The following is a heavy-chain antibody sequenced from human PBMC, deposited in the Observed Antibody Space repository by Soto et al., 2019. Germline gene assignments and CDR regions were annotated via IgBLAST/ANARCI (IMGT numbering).Heavy chain of an antibody. CDR3: PRGPYRTRGYYYYAMDV. Sequence: EVQLVESGGGLVQPGGSLRLSCAVSGLTVSSNYMSWVRQAPGEGLEWVSVIYSGGSTFYADSVKGRFTISRDSSKNTLYLQMNSLRAEDTAVYYCPRGPYRTRGYYYYAMDVWGQGTTVTVSS. CDR1: GLTVSSNY. CDR2: IYSGGST. V-gene: IGHV3-53*04. J-gene: IGHJ6*02.